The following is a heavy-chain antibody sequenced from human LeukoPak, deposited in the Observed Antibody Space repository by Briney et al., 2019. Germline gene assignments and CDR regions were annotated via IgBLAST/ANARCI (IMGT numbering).Heavy chain of an antibody. J-gene: IGHJ4*02. V-gene: IGHV3-23*01. CDR3: AKDQLNRFCSGGSCSTTHDY. D-gene: IGHD2-15*01. CDR2: IGGSDGST. CDR1: GFTFSDYY. Sequence: GGSLRLSCAASGFTFSDYYMSWIRQAPGKGLEWVSAIGGSDGSTYYADSVKGRFTISRDNSKNTLYLQMNSLRAEDTAIYYCAKDQLNRFCSGGSCSTTHDYWGQGALVTVSS.